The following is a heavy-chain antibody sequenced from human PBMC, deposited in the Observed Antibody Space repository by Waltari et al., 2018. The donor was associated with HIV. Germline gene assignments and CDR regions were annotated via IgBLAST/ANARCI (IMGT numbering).Heavy chain of an antibody. V-gene: IGHV3-15*01. J-gene: IGHJ4*02. CDR2: IKTKGDGGAT. Sequence: EVQLVESGGDLLKPGGCLRLSCAASGFTLNSVWMSWVRQAPGKGLGWVGRIKTKGDGGATDYAAAVKGRFTISRDDSKNTVYLQMNSLKIEDTAVYCCTSEEDYGSGSHFDYWGQGTLVTVSS. D-gene: IGHD3-10*01. CDR1: GFTLNSVW. CDR3: TSEEDYGSGSHFDY.